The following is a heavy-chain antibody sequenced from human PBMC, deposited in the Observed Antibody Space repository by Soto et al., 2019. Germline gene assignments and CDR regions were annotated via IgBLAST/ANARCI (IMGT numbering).Heavy chain of an antibody. CDR3: ARAGIAGAGMYY. CDR1: GGSFSGYY. V-gene: IGHV4-34*01. D-gene: IGHD6-19*01. J-gene: IGHJ4*02. Sequence: QVQLQQWGAGLLKPSETLSLTCAVYGGSFSGYYWSWIRQPPGKGLEWIGEINQSGSTNYNPSLKCRVTISVDTSKNQFSRKLSSVTAADTAVYYCARAGIAGAGMYYWGQGTLVTVSS. CDR2: INQSGST.